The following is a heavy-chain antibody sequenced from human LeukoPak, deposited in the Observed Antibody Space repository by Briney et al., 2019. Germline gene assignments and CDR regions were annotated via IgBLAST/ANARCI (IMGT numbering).Heavy chain of an antibody. CDR3: VKDKAVLWFGELASSWFDP. CDR2: ISGSGGST. D-gene: IGHD3-10*01. J-gene: IGHJ5*02. Sequence: GGSLRLSGAASGFTFSSYAMSRDRQAPGKGLEWVSAISGSGGSTYYADSVKGRFTISRDNSKNTLYLQMNSLRAEDTAVYYCVKDKAVLWFGELASSWFDPWGQGTLVTVSS. CDR1: GFTFSSYA. V-gene: IGHV3-23*01.